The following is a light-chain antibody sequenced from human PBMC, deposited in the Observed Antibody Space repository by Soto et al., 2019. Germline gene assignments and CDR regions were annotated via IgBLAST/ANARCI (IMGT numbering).Light chain of an antibody. J-gene: IGKJ1*01. Sequence: DIQMTQSPSSLSASVGDRVTIACRASQGISNYLAWYQQKPGKVPKLLISSSSSLQSGVPSRFSASGSGTDFTLTISILQPEDVATYYSQKYDSAPWTFGQGTKVEIK. V-gene: IGKV1-27*01. CDR1: QGISNY. CDR3: QKYDSAPWT. CDR2: SSS.